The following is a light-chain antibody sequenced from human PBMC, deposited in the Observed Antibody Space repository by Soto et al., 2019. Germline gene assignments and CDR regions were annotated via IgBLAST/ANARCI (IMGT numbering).Light chain of an antibody. CDR2: ATA. J-gene: IGKJ1*01. CDR3: QDSSTSPWP. CDR1: QSVTSTY. Sequence: TQSPGTLSLSPGERATLSCRAVQSVTSTYMAWYQQKPCQAPRLLIYATAFRATGIPDRFRGSGSGTYFTLTISSLEPEDSAVYYCQDSSTSPWPFGQGTKVEIK. V-gene: IGKV3-20*01.